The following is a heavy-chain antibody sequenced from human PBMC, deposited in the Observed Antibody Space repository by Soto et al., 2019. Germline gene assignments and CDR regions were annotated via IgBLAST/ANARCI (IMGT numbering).Heavy chain of an antibody. CDR1: VFTFSSYW. J-gene: IGHJ4*02. V-gene: IGHV3-7*03. CDR2: IKQDGSEK. Sequence: PWGSLRLSCAASVFTFSSYWMSWFRQAPGKGLEWVASIKQDGSEKYNVDSVKGRFTISRDNTNNSLYLQMNNLRAEDSALYYCARERDKSAFEYWGQGTLVTVSS. CDR3: ARERDKSAFEY.